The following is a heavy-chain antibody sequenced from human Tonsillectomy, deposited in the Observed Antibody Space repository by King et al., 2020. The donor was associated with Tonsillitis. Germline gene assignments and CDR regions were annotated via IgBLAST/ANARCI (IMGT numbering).Heavy chain of an antibody. CDR2: ISHSGST. J-gene: IGHJ4*02. CDR1: GGSFSGYY. V-gene: IGHV4-34*01. CDR3: ARGKYDFWSGYPDYFDY. Sequence: VQLQQWGAGLLKPSETLSLPCAVYGGSFSGYYWGWIRQPPGKGLEWIGEISHSGSTNYNPSLKSRVTISLDTSKNQFSLKLTSMTAADTAVYYCARGKYDFWSGYPDYFDYWGRGTPVTVSS. D-gene: IGHD3-3*01.